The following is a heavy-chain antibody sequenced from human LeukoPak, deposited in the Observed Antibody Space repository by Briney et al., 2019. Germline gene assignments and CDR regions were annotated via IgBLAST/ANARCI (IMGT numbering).Heavy chain of an antibody. V-gene: IGHV4-34*01. J-gene: IGHJ4*02. Sequence: SETLSLTCAVYGGSFSGYYWSWIRQPPGKGLEWIGEINHSGSTNYNPSLKSRVTISVDTSKNQFSLKLSSVTAADTAVYYCARTKVRGRLDYWGQGTLVTVSS. CDR2: INHSGST. CDR1: GGSFSGYY. CDR3: ARTKVRGRLDY. D-gene: IGHD3-10*01.